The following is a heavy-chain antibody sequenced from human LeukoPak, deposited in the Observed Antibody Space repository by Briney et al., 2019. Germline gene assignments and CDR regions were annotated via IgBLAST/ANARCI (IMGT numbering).Heavy chain of an antibody. D-gene: IGHD4-11*01. J-gene: IGHJ4*02. V-gene: IGHV4-59*01. CDR2: IYYSGST. CDR3: AGIDYSNPRHY. Sequence: SETLSLTCTVSGGSISSYYWSWIRQPPEKGLEWIGYIYYSGSTNYNPSLKSRVTISVDTSKNQFSLKLSSVTAADTAVYYCAGIDYSNPRHYWGQGTLVTVSS. CDR1: GGSISSYY.